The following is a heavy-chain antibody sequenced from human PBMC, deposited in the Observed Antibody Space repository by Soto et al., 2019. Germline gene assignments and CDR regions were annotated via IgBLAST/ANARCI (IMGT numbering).Heavy chain of an antibody. CDR3: ARGDAINWFDS. CDR2: ISYSGSS. CDR1: DGSVTSASFY. D-gene: IGHD2-2*01. V-gene: IGHV4-61*01. J-gene: IGHJ5*01. Sequence: PSETLSLTCTVSDGSVTSASFYWNCLRQPPGKGLEWIGYISYSGSSNYTPSLKSRVSISLDMSKNQFSLRLSSVTAADTAVYYCARGDAINWFDSWGQGTLVTVSS.